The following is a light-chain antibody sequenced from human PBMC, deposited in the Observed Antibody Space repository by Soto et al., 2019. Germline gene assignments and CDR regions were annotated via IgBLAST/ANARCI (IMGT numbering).Light chain of an antibody. V-gene: IGKV3-20*01. Sequence: EIVWTQSPGTLSLSPGERATLSCRASQSVSSSYLAWYQQTPGQAPRLVVYGASSRATGIPDRFSGSGSGTDFNLTISSLEPEDSAVYDCQQRHMWTITFGQGTRREIK. J-gene: IGKJ5*01. CDR2: GAS. CDR3: QQRHMWTIT. CDR1: QSVSSSY.